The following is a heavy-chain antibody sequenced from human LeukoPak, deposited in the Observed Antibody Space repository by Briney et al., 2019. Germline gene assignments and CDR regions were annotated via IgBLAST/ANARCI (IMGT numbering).Heavy chain of an antibody. J-gene: IGHJ4*02. D-gene: IGHD3-10*01. CDR3: ARGHSKGDRGSGSYRPVHAFDY. Sequence: SETLSLTCTVSGGSISSHYWSWIRQPPGKGLEWIGEINHSGSTNYNPSLKSRVTISVDTSKNQFSLKLSSVTAADTAVYYCARGHSKGDRGSGSYRPVHAFDYWGQGTLVTVSS. CDR1: GGSISSHY. V-gene: IGHV4-34*01. CDR2: INHSGST.